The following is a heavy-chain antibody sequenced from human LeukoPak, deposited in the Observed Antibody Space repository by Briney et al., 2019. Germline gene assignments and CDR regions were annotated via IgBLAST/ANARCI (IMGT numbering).Heavy chain of an antibody. Sequence: GGSLRLSCAASGFTFSSYWMSWVRQAPGKGLEWVANIKQDGSEKYYVGSVKGRFTISRDNAKNSLYLQMNSLRAEDTAVYYCARQPSSSSRGYYYYYYMDVWGKGTTVTVSS. CDR1: GFTFSSYW. J-gene: IGHJ6*03. V-gene: IGHV3-7*01. D-gene: IGHD6-6*01. CDR2: IKQDGSEK. CDR3: ARQPSSSSRGYYYYYYMDV.